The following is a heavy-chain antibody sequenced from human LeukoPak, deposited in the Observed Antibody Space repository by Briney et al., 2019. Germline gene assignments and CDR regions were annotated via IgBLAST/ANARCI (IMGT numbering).Heavy chain of an antibody. CDR1: GGSISSYY. J-gene: IGHJ3*02. V-gene: IGHV4-59*12. D-gene: IGHD3-3*01. CDR2: IYYSGST. CDR3: ARVFMENPGAVASAAFDI. Sequence: KSSETLSLTCTVSGGSISSYYWSWIRQPPGKGLEWIGYIYYSGSTNYNPSLKSRVTISVDTSKNQFSLKLSSVTAADTAVYYCARVFMENPGAVASAAFDIWGQGTMVTVSS.